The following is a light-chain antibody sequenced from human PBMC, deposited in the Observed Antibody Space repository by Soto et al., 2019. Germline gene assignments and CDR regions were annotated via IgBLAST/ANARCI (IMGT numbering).Light chain of an antibody. Sequence: DIVLTQSPGTLSLSPGERATLSCRASQSVDSRYLAWYQQKPGQAPRLLIYAVSSRATGIPDRFSGSGSGTDFTLTINRLEPEDFAEYYCQQYGSSPRYSFGQGTKLEIK. J-gene: IGKJ2*03. CDR2: AVS. V-gene: IGKV3-20*01. CDR1: QSVDSRY. CDR3: QQYGSSPRYS.